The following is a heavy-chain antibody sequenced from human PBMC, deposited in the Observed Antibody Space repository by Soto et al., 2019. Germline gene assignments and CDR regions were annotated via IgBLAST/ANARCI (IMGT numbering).Heavy chain of an antibody. D-gene: IGHD3-10*01. V-gene: IGHV2-5*02. CDR3: VHGWFGESDLGFDP. CDR1: GFSLSTRGMG. Sequence: QITLKESGPTLVKPTQTLTLTCTFSGFSLSTRGMGVAWTRQPPGKALEWLALIYWDDDKRYSPSLKRRLSITKDTSKNQVVLTMTNMDPVDTATYYCVHGWFGESDLGFDPWGQGTLVTVSS. J-gene: IGHJ5*02. CDR2: IYWDDDK.